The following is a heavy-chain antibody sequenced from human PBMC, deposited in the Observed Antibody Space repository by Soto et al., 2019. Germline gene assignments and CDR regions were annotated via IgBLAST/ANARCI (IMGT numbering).Heavy chain of an antibody. CDR1: EFTLSSYW. CDR2: INSDGSST. V-gene: IGHV3-74*01. Sequence: PGGSLRLSCAASEFTLSSYWMHWVRQAPGKGLVWVSRINSDGSSTSYADSVKGRFTISRDNAKNTLYLQMNSLRAEDTAVYYCARDHRYYDSSTYYYVYYYGMGGWHRGSTLTVAS. D-gene: IGHD3-22*01. J-gene: IGHJ6*02. CDR3: ARDHRYYDSSTYYYVYYYGMGG.